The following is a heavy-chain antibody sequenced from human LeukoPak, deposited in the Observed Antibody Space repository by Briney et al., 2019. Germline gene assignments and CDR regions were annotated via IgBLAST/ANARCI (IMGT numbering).Heavy chain of an antibody. Sequence: TSETLSLTCAVYGGSFSGYYWRWIRHPPGKGLEWIGEINHSGSTDYNPSLKSRVTISVDTSKNQFSLKLSSVTAADTAVYYCAKTPTALVRGGYYFNNWGQGTLVTVSS. V-gene: IGHV4-34*01. CDR1: GGSFSGYY. CDR3: AKTPTALVRGGYYFNN. J-gene: IGHJ4*02. CDR2: INHSGST. D-gene: IGHD6-6*01.